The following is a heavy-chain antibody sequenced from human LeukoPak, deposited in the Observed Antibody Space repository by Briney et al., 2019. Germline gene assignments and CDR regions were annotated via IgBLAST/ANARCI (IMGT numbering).Heavy chain of an antibody. D-gene: IGHD2-2*01. CDR3: AKDGYCSSTSCLVYYYGMDV. J-gene: IGHJ6*02. CDR2: ISYDGSNK. CDR1: GSTFSSYG. Sequence: GRSLRLSCAASGSTFSSYGMHWVRQAPGKGLEWVAVISYDGSNKYYADSVKGRFTISRDNSKNTLYLQMNSLGAEDTAVYYCAKDGYCSSTSCLVYYYGMDVWGQGTTVTVSS. V-gene: IGHV3-30*18.